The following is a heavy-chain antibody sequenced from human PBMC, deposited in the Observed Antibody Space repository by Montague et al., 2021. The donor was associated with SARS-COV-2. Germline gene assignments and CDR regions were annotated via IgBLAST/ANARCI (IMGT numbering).Heavy chain of an antibody. CDR1: GFTFRDSA. CDR2: ISYNGGST. D-gene: IGHD2-15*01. J-gene: IGHJ4*02. Sequence: SLRLSCAASGFTFRDSAMNWVRQAPGKGLEWVSLISYNGGSTYYADSVKGRFTISRDNSNNTLYPQMNSLRAEDTAIYYCARDIECSFWGQGTLVTVSS. CDR3: ARDIECSF. V-gene: IGHV3-23*01.